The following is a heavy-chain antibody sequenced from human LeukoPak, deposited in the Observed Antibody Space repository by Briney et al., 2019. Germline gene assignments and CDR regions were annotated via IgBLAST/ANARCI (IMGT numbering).Heavy chain of an antibody. J-gene: IGHJ5*02. CDR1: GFTFSSYA. D-gene: IGHD2-2*02. CDR2: ISDSGDST. Sequence: RTGGSLRLSCAVSGFTFSSYATSWVRQAPGKGLEWVSAISDSGDSTYYADSVKGRFTISRDNSRNTLYLQMDSLRAEDTAVYHCAKETSYTPWFDPWGQGTLVTVSS. CDR3: AKETSYTPWFDP. V-gene: IGHV3-23*01.